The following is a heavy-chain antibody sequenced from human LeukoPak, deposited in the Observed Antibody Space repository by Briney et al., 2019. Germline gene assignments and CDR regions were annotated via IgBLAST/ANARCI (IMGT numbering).Heavy chain of an antibody. CDR2: ISSNGGST. V-gene: IGHV3-64*01. Sequence: QPGGSLRLSCAASGFTFSNYAMHWVRQAPGKGLEYASVISSNGGSTYYAISVKGRFTISRDNSKNTLYLQMGSLRTEDMAVYYCARAFGYFPDYWGQGTLVTVSS. CDR1: GFTFSNYA. CDR3: ARAFGYFPDY. D-gene: IGHD2/OR15-2a*01. J-gene: IGHJ4*02.